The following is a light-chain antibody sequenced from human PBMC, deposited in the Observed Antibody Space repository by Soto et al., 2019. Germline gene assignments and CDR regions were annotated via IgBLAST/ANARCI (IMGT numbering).Light chain of an antibody. V-gene: IGKV3-20*01. CDR2: GAS. J-gene: IGKJ2*01. Sequence: ENVLTQSPGTLSLSPGERAILSCRASQSVSSSYLAWYQQKPGQAPRLLIYGASSTASGIPDRSSGSGSGTDFTLTISRLEPEDFAVYYCHQYVGSPHTFGQGTKLEIK. CDR1: QSVSSSY. CDR3: HQYVGSPHT.